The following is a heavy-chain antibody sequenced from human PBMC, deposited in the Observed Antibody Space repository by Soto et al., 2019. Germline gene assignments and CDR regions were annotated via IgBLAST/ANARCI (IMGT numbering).Heavy chain of an antibody. CDR3: ARGRGHTSGDLDY. Sequence: QVQLVQSGPEVKKPGASVKVSCKASGYPFPNYGLSWVRQAPGQGLEWMGWISVSSGNREYTQKYQDRLIMTTDTSTTTAYMELRSLTSDDTAVYYCARGRGHTSGDLDYWGQGTLVIVSS. J-gene: IGHJ4*02. V-gene: IGHV1-18*04. CDR1: GYPFPNYG. CDR2: ISVSSGNR. D-gene: IGHD6-19*01.